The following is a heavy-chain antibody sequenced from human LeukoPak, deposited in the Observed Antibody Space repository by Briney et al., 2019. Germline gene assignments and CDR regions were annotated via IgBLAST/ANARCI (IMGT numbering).Heavy chain of an antibody. CDR3: ARGGIVATLDY. V-gene: IGHV7-4-1*02. Sequence: ASVKVSCKASGYTFTGYYMHWVRQAPGQGLEWMGWINTNTGNPTYAQGFTGRFVFSLDTSVSTAYLQISSLKAEDTAVYYCARGGIVATLDYWGQGTLVTVSS. CDR1: GYTFTGYY. D-gene: IGHD5-12*01. J-gene: IGHJ4*02. CDR2: INTNTGNP.